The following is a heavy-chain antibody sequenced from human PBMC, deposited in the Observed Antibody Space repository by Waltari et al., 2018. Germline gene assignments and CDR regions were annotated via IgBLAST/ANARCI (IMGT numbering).Heavy chain of an antibody. CDR1: GYSFTSYW. D-gene: IGHD6-6*01. V-gene: IGHV5-51*01. CDR2: ICPGDSDT. CDR3: ARHGGGSSSSNWDFDL. Sequence: EVQLVQSGAEVKKPGESLKISCKGSGYSFTSYWIGWVRQMPGKGLEWMGIICPGDSDTRDSPAIKGQVTISAEKSISTADRQWSSLKASDTARYYWARHGGGSSSSNWDFDLWGRGTLVTVSS. J-gene: IGHJ2*01.